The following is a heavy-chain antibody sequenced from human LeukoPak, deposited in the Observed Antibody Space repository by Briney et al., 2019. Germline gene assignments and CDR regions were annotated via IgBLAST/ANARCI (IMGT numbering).Heavy chain of an antibody. CDR3: TIRRFSGYDAAFDV. Sequence: GGSLRLSCAASGITFDDYAMYWVRQAPGEGLEWVSGVNWKTGNIGYADSVKDRFTTFRDYAKTSLYMQMNSLTTEDTALYYCTIRRFSGYDAAFDVWGQGTMVTVSS. CDR2: VNWKTGNI. J-gene: IGHJ3*01. D-gene: IGHD5-12*01. CDR1: GITFDDYA. V-gene: IGHV3-9*01.